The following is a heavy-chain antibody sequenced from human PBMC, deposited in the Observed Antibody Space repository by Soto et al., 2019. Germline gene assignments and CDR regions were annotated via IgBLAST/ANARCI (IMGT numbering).Heavy chain of an antibody. Sequence: QVQLQESGPGLVKPSQTLSLTCTVSGGSISSGGYYWSWIRQHPGKGLEWIGYIYYSGSTYYNPSIKSRVPISVDTSKNQFSLKLSSVTAADTAVYYCARDPYYYDSSGYYYYYYGMDVWGQGTTVTVSS. D-gene: IGHD3-22*01. V-gene: IGHV4-31*03. CDR1: GGSISSGGYY. CDR3: ARDPYYYDSSGYYYYYYGMDV. J-gene: IGHJ6*02. CDR2: IYYSGST.